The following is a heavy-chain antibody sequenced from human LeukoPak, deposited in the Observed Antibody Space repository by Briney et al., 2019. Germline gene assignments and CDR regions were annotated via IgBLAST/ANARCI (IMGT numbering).Heavy chain of an antibody. CDR2: IGGSDDTT. Sequence: GGSLRLSCAASGFTLRTYAMHWVRQVPGKGLEWVSSIGGSDDTTYYADSVKGRFTISSDFSTNTVSLQMISLRPEDTAVDFCAKGRGVNDNYFDNWGQGALVTVSS. CDR3: AKGRGVNDNYFDN. D-gene: IGHD1-1*01. J-gene: IGHJ4*02. CDR1: GFTLRTYA. V-gene: IGHV3-23*01.